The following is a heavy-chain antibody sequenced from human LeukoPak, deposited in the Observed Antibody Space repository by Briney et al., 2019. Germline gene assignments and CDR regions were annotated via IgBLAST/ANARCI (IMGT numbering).Heavy chain of an antibody. CDR3: AKGLLLWFGELFLFDY. D-gene: IGHD3-10*01. V-gene: IGHV3-23*01. CDR2: ISGSGGST. Sequence: GGSLGLSCAASGFTFSSYAMGWVRQAPGKGLEWVSAISGSGGSTYYADSVKGRFTISRDNSKNTLYLQMNSLRAEDTAVYYCAKGLLLWFGELFLFDYWGQGTLVTVSS. CDR1: GFTFSSYA. J-gene: IGHJ4*02.